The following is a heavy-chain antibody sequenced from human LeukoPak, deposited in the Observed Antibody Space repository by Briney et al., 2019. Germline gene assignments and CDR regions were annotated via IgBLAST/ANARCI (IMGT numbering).Heavy chain of an antibody. CDR1: GVSISSSNSY. J-gene: IGHJ4*02. CDR2: IYYSGNT. V-gene: IGHV4-39*01. D-gene: IGHD3/OR15-3a*01. CDR3: ARQTGSGLFTLP. Sequence: SENLSLTCTVSGVSISSSNSYWGWIRQPPGKGLEWIGSIYYSGNTYYNASVKSRVTISIDSSKNQFSLMLSSVTAADTAVYYCARQTGSGLFTLPGGQGTLVTVSS.